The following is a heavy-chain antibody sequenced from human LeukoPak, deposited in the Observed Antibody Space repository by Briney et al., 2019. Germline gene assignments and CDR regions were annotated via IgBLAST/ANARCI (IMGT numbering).Heavy chain of an antibody. J-gene: IGHJ5*02. CDR2: IYSGGTI. Sequence: PGGSLRLSCAASGFTFSSHAMSWVRQAPGKGLEWVSVIYSGGTIYYADSVKGRFTISRDNAKNSLYLQMNSLTVEDTAVYYCARSVGSYYGDLWGQGTLVTVSS. V-gene: IGHV3-66*01. D-gene: IGHD3-22*01. CDR1: GFTFSSHA. CDR3: ARSVGSYYGDL.